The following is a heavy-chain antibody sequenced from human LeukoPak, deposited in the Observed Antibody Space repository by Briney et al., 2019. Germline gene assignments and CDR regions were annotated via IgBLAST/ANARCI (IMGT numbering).Heavy chain of an antibody. D-gene: IGHD4-23*01. Sequence: SETLSLTCTVSGGSISSSIYYWGWIRQPPGKGLEWIGRIYYSGSTYYNPSLKSRVTISVDTSKNQFSLKLSSVTAADTAVYYCARQGTVGAYYYYYMDVWGKGTTVTVSS. CDR2: IYYSGST. CDR3: ARQGTVGAYYYYYMDV. V-gene: IGHV4-39*01. J-gene: IGHJ6*03. CDR1: GGSISSSIYY.